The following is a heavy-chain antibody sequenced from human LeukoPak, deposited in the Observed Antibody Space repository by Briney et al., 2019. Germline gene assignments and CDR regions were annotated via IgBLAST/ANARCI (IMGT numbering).Heavy chain of an antibody. Sequence: PGGSLRLSCAASGFTFSSYGMHWVRQAPGKGLEWVAVISYDGSNKYYADSVKGRFTISRDNSKNTLYLQMNSLRAEDTAVYYCAKGSGEPCYFDYWGQGTLVTVSS. CDR3: AKGSGEPCYFDY. CDR2: ISYDGSNK. V-gene: IGHV3-30*18. CDR1: GFTFSSYG. J-gene: IGHJ4*02. D-gene: IGHD7-27*01.